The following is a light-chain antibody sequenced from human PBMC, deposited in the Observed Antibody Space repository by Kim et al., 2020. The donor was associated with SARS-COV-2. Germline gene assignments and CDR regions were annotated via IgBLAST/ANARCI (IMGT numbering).Light chain of an antibody. Sequence: SYELTQPPSVSVSPGQTASITCSGESLGDKYVCWYQQKPGQSPVLVTYQDKKRPSGIPERFSGSNSGNTATLTISGTQAMDEADYYCQAWDSTSVVFGGGTQLTVL. CDR1: SLGDKY. CDR2: QDK. V-gene: IGLV3-1*01. J-gene: IGLJ2*01. CDR3: QAWDSTSVV.